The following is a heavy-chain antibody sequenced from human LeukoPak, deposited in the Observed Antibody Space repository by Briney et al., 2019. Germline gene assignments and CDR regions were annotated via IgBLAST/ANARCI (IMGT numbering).Heavy chain of an antibody. CDR2: IYYSGST. J-gene: IGHJ5*02. V-gene: IGHV4-39*07. CDR3: ARDGESFVERNWFNP. CDR1: GGSISSSSYY. Sequence: PSETLSLTCTVSGGSISSSSYYWGWIRQPPGKGLEWIGSIYYSGSTYYNPSLKSRVTISVDTSKNQFSLKLSSVTAADTAVYYCARDGESFVERNWFNPWGQGTLVTVSS. D-gene: IGHD3-3*02.